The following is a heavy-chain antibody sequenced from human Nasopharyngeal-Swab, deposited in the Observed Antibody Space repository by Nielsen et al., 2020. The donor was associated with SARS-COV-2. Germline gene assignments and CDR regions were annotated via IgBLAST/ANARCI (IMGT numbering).Heavy chain of an antibody. CDR2: IYPGDSDT. CDR1: GYSFTSYW. CDR3: ARSMPSRYYYYGMDV. Sequence: GESLQISCQGSGYSFTSYWIGWVRQMPGKGLEWMGIIYPGDSDTRYSPSFQGQVTISADKSISTAYPQWSSLKASDTAMYYCARSMPSRYYYYGMDVWGQGTTVTVSS. D-gene: IGHD2-2*01. V-gene: IGHV5-51*03. J-gene: IGHJ6*02.